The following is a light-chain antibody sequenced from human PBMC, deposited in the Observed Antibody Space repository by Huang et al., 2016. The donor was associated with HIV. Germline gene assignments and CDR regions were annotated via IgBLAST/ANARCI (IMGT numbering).Light chain of an antibody. CDR1: QDITNY. V-gene: IGKV1-33*01. CDR2: DVS. CDR3: QQFDNLPV. J-gene: IGKJ3*01. Sequence: DIQMTQSPSSLSASVGDRVTITCQASQDITNYLNWYQRKPGKAPKLLIYDVSNLETGVTSRFSGSGSGTDFTFTISSLQPEDIATYYCQQFDNLPVFGPGTKVDIK.